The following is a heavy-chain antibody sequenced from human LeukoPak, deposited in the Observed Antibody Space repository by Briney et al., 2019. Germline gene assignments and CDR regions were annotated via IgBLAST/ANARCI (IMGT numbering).Heavy chain of an antibody. Sequence: SETLSLTCAVYGGSFSGYYWSWIRQPPGKGLEWIGEINHSGSTNYNPSLKSRVTISVDTSKNQFSLKLSSVTAADTAVYYCARADLKIAAAGSYFDYWGQGTLVTVSS. V-gene: IGHV4-34*01. J-gene: IGHJ4*02. CDR1: GGSFSGYY. CDR3: ARADLKIAAAGSYFDY. CDR2: INHSGST. D-gene: IGHD6-13*01.